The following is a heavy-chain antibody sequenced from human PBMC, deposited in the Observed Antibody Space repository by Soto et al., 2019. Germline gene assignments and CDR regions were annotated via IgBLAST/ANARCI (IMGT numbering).Heavy chain of an antibody. CDR2: IYYSGST. Sequence: SETLSLTCTVSGGSINDFYWSWSRQPPGKGLEWIGYIYYSGSTDYNPSLKGRVTISVDTSKNQFSLKLRSVTAADTAVYYCARVGGVAARTFDYWGQGTLVTVSS. V-gene: IGHV4-59*01. J-gene: IGHJ4*02. D-gene: IGHD6-6*01. CDR1: GGSINDFY. CDR3: ARVGGVAARTFDY.